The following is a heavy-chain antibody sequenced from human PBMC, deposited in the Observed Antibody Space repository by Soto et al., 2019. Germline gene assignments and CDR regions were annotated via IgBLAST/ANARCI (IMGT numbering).Heavy chain of an antibody. Sequence: GGSLRLSCAASGFTFSSYWMHWVRQAPGKGLVWVSRINSDGSSTSYADSVKGRFTISRDNAKNTLYLQMNSMRAEDTAVSSCASDRCSGGSCYDNTWFDPWGQGTLVTVSS. CDR2: INSDGSST. J-gene: IGHJ5*02. D-gene: IGHD2-15*01. CDR1: GFTFSSYW. V-gene: IGHV3-74*01. CDR3: ASDRCSGGSCYDNTWFDP.